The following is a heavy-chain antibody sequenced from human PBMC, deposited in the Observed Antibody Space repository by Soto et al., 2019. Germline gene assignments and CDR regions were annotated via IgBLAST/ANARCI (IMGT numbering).Heavy chain of an antibody. J-gene: IGHJ4*02. V-gene: IGHV3-23*01. Sequence: GGSLSLSCAASGFTFSSYAMSWVRQAPGKGLEWVSAISGSGGSTYYADSVKGRFTISRDNSKNTLYLQMNSLRAEDTAVYYCAKDSAVAVPPAYYFDYWGQGTLVTVSS. CDR2: ISGSGGST. CDR1: GFTFSSYA. CDR3: AKDSAVAVPPAYYFDY. D-gene: IGHD6-19*01.